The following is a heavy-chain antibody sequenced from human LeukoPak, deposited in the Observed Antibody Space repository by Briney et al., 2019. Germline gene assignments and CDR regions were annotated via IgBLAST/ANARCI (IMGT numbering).Heavy chain of an antibody. CDR2: ISGSGGST. J-gene: IGHJ4*02. Sequence: PGGSLRLSCAASGFTVSSNYMSWVRQASGKGLEWVSAISGSGGSTYYADSVKGRFTISRDNSKNTLYLQMNSLRAEDTAVYYCAKDVPHDSSGYYWGQGTLVTVSS. CDR1: GFTVSSNY. V-gene: IGHV3-23*01. CDR3: AKDVPHDSSGYY. D-gene: IGHD3-22*01.